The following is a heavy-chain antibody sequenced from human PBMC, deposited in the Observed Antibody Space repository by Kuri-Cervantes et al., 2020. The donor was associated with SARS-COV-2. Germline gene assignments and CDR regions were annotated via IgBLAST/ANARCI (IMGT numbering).Heavy chain of an antibody. CDR1: GYTLTELS. Sequence: ASVKVSCKVSGYTLTELSMHWVRQAPGKGLEWMGGFDPEDGETIYAQKFQGRVTMTRDTSISTAYMELSRLRAEDTAVYYCARDGAGFGDFDYWGQGTLVTVSS. CDR3: ARDGAGFGDFDY. CDR2: FDPEDGET. V-gene: IGHV1-24*01. J-gene: IGHJ4*02. D-gene: IGHD3-16*01.